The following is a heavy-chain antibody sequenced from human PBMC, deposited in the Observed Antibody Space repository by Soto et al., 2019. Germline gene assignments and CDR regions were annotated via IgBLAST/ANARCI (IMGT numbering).Heavy chain of an antibody. CDR3: ARRYPYCSSSSCYKMDV. J-gene: IGHJ6*02. CDR2: IDPSDSST. D-gene: IGHD2-15*01. V-gene: IGHV5-10-1*01. Sequence: PGESLKISCEVSGYTFTTYWITWVRQMPGKGLQWMGMIDPSDSSTDYSPSFQGHVTLSVDRSISTAYLQLSRLKASDTALYFCARRYPYCSSSSCYKMDVWGQGTTVTVSS. CDR1: GYTFTTYW.